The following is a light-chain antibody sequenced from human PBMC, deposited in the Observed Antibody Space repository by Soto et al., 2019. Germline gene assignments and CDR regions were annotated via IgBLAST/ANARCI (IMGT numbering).Light chain of an antibody. V-gene: IGLV2-8*01. CDR3: SSYAGSYGV. Sequence: QSALTQPPSASGSPGQSVTISRTGTSSDVGGYNYVSWYQQHPGKAPKFMIYEVTKRPSGVPDRFSGSKSGNTASLTVSGPQAEDEADYYCSSYAGSYGVFGTGTKLTVL. CDR2: EVT. J-gene: IGLJ1*01. CDR1: SSDVGGYNY.